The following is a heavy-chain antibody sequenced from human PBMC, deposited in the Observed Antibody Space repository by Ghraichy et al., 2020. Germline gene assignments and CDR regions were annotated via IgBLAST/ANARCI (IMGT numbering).Heavy chain of an antibody. Sequence: GVLNISCAASGFTFGTYAMGWVRQAPGKGLEWVATISAGSGTNTFFGGSVEGRFTISRDTSQNTVYLQMNSLRAGDTAVYYCAREHTSTWFLFDYWGQGTLVTVSS. CDR2: ISAGSGTNT. V-gene: IGHV3-23*01. J-gene: IGHJ4*02. D-gene: IGHD6-13*01. CDR1: GFTFGTYA. CDR3: AREHTSTWFLFDY.